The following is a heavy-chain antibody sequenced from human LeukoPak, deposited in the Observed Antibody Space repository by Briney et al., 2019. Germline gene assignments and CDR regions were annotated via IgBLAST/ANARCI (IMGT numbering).Heavy chain of an antibody. CDR2: VSSGGSVM. CDR1: GFTFSAYS. V-gene: IGHV3-48*01. D-gene: IGHD1-26*01. J-gene: IGHJ4*02. Sequence: GGSLRLSCTASGFTFSAYSMQWVRQAPGKGLEYISYVSSGGSVMYYADSVKGRFTISRDNAKKSVYLQMNSLRGEDTAIYYCVRAPDGGYDYWGQGALVTVSS. CDR3: VRAPDGGYDY.